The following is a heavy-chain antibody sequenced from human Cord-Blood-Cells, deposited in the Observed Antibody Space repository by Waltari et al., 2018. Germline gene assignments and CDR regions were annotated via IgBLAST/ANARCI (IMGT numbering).Heavy chain of an antibody. CDR1: GFTFSSYA. J-gene: IGHJ4*02. CDR2: ISGSGGST. D-gene: IGHD2-2*01. V-gene: IGHV3-23*01. Sequence: EVQLLESGGGLVQPGGSLRISCAASGFTFSSYAMSWVRQAPGKGLEWVSAISGSGGSTYYADSVKGRFTISRDNSKNTLYLQMNSLRAEDTAVYYCAKSVDCSSTSCYGSGSYYIDYWGQGTLVTVSS. CDR3: AKSVDCSSTSCYGSGSYYIDY.